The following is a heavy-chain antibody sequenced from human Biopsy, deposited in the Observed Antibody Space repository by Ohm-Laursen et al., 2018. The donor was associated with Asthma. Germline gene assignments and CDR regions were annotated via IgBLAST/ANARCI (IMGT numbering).Heavy chain of an antibody. D-gene: IGHD1-26*01. CDR2: ISFDGSNK. V-gene: IGHV3-30*04. CDR1: GFNLNTYT. Sequence: SLRLSCSASGFNLNTYTVSWVRQAPGKGLEWVAVISFDGSNKDFADSVKGRFTISRDNSKNTMYLEMNSLRAEDTAVYYCAKDVFPGWELRRGPDYWGQGTLVTVSS. J-gene: IGHJ4*02. CDR3: AKDVFPGWELRRGPDY.